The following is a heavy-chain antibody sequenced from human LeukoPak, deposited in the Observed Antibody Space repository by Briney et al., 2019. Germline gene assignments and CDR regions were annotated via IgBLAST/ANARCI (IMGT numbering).Heavy chain of an antibody. J-gene: IGHJ6*03. CDR3: AKDPYSSSWYEPLYYYYYMDV. V-gene: IGHV3-23*03. CDR2: IYSGGST. CDR1: GFTFSSYA. Sequence: GGSLRLSCAASGFTFSSYAMSWVRQAPGKGLEWVSVIYSGGSTYYADSVKGRFTISRDNSKDTLYLQMNSLRAEDTAVYYCAKDPYSSSWYEPLYYYYYMDVWGKGTTVTITS. D-gene: IGHD6-13*01.